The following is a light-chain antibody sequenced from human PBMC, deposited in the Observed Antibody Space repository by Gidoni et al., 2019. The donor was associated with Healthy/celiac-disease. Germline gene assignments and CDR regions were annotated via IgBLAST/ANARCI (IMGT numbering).Light chain of an antibody. CDR2: GAS. V-gene: IGKV4-1*01. CDR3: QQYYSTPYT. CDR1: QSVLYSSNNKNY. Sequence: DIVVNQSPDSLAVSLGERATINCKSSQSVLYSSNNKNYLAWYQQKPGQPPKLLIYGASTREAGVPDRFSGSGSGTDFTLTISSLQAEDVAVYYCQQYYSTPYTFGQGTKLEIK. J-gene: IGKJ2*01.